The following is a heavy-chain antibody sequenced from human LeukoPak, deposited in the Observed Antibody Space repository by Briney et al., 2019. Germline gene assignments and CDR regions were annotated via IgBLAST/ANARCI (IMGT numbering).Heavy chain of an antibody. CDR1: GGTFSSYA. J-gene: IGHJ4*02. CDR2: IIPILGIA. CDR3: ARDVPPGGIAVAATYPRFDY. Sequence: GASVKVSCKASGGTFSSYAISWVRQAPGQGLEWMGRIIPILGIANYAQKLQGRVTMTTDTSTSTAYMELRSLRSDDTAVYYCARDVPPGGIAVAATYPRFDYWGQGTLVTVSS. D-gene: IGHD6-19*01. V-gene: IGHV1-69*04.